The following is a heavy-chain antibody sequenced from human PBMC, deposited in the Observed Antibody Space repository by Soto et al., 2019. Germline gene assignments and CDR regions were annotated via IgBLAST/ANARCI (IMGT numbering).Heavy chain of an antibody. CDR2: INAGNGNT. J-gene: IGHJ2*01. V-gene: IGHV1-3*01. CDR3: ARAADMGARYFAL. CDR1: GYTFTSYA. Sequence: QVQLVQSGAEVKKPGASVKVSCKASGYTFTSYAMHWVRQAPGQRLEWMGWINAGNGNTKYSQKFQGRVTITRDTSASTAYMELISLRSEDTAVYYCARAADMGARYFALWGRGTLVTVSS.